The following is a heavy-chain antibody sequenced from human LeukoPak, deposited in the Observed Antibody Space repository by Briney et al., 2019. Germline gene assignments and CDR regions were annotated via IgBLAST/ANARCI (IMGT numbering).Heavy chain of an antibody. CDR1: GGSISNYY. V-gene: IGHV4-59*01. CDR3: AVDNDSTGYYFSMDV. D-gene: IGHD3-22*01. J-gene: IGHJ6*03. CDR2: ISYSGST. Sequence: PSETLSLTCTVSGGSISNYYWSWIRQTPGKGLEWIGYISYSGSTNYNPSAKGRVTISVDTSKNHFSLKLSSVAAADTAVYYCAVDNDSTGYYFSMDVWGKGTTVTVSS.